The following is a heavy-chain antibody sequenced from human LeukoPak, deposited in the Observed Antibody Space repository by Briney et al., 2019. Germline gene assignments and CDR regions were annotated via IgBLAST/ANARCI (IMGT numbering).Heavy chain of an antibody. CDR1: GGSISSSSYY. Sequence: SETLSLTCTVSGGSISSSSYYWGWIRQPPGKGLEWIGSIFYSGSAYYNPSLKSRVAISVDTSKNQFSLKLSSVTAADTAVYYCARQGGTLNWFDPWGQGTLVTVSS. CDR2: IFYSGSA. D-gene: IGHD1-7*01. CDR3: ARQGGTLNWFDP. V-gene: IGHV4-39*01. J-gene: IGHJ5*02.